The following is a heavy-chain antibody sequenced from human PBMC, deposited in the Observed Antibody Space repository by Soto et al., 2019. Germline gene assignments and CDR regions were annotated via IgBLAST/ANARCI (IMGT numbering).Heavy chain of an antibody. V-gene: IGHV1-18*01. J-gene: IGHJ6*02. CDR1: GYTFTRSG. CDR3: AREGVAPYYYYGMDV. CDR2: ISTYNGDT. D-gene: IGHD5-12*01. Sequence: GASVKVSCKASGYTFTRSGISWVRQAPGQGLEWMGWISTYNGDTNYAQTFQGRVTMTTDTSTSTVHMEVRSLRSGDTAVYYCAREGVAPYYYYGMDVWGQGTPVNVSS.